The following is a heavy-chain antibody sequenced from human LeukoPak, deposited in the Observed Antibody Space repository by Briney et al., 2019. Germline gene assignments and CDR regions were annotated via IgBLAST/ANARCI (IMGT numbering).Heavy chain of an antibody. CDR2: IYCSGSN. V-gene: IGHV4-31*03. CDR1: RGSISRGGDY. CDR3: ARGPSSCIEGAASVLDR. J-gene: IGHJ4*02. D-gene: IGHD6-19*01. Sequence: SETLSLTCTVSRGSISRGGDYWTWIRQQPGKGLEWIGYIYCSGSNHYNPSLESRLNISLGTSENQFSLNLRSVTAGDTAVYYGARGPSSCIEGAASVLDRWGQGILVTVSS.